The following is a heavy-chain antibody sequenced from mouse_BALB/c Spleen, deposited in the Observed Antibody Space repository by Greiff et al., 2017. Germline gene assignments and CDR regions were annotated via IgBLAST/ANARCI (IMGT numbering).Heavy chain of an antibody. V-gene: IGHV3-2*02. J-gene: IGHJ2*01. CDR1: GYSITSDYA. Sequence: EVKLVESGPGLVKPSQSLSLTCTVTGYSITSDYAWNWIRQFPGNKLEWMGYISYSGSTSYNPSLKSRISITRDTSKNQFFLQLNSVTTEDTATYYCARGGTGNYFDYWGQGTTLTVSS. CDR2: ISYSGST. D-gene: IGHD4-1*01. CDR3: ARGGTGNYFDY.